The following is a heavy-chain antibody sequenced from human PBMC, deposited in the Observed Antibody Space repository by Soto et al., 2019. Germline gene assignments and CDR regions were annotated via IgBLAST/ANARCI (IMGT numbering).Heavy chain of an antibody. D-gene: IGHD3-16*01. CDR1: GYTFTTYG. Sequence: QVQLVQSGGEVKKPGASVKVSCKTSGYTFTTYGISWVRQAPGQGLEWVGWISAYSGTTHYAQKFQGKVTMTTDTSTNTADLERRSLRSDDTAVYYCARVPYLGDRQYWGQGTVVTVSP. V-gene: IGHV1-18*01. CDR2: ISAYSGTT. J-gene: IGHJ4*02. CDR3: ARVPYLGDRQY.